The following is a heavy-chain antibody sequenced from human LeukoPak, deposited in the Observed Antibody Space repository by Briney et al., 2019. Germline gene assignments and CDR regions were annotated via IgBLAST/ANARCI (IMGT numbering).Heavy chain of an antibody. CDR1: GGTFSSYA. J-gene: IGHJ4*02. CDR2: IIPIFGTA. Sequence: SVKVSCKASGGTFSSYAISWVRQAPGQGLEWMGRIIPIFGTANYAQKFQGRVTITADESTSTAYMELSSLRSEDTAVYYCNCGRDRGRNYWGQGTLVTVSS. D-gene: IGHD2-21*02. V-gene: IGHV1-69*13. CDR3: NCGRDRGRNY.